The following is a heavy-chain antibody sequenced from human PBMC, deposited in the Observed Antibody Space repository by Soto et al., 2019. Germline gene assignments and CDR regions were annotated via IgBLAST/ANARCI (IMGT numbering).Heavy chain of an antibody. CDR2: INPSGGST. D-gene: IGHD2-2*01. J-gene: IGHJ4*02. Sequence: ASVKVSCKASGYTFTSYYMHWVRQAPGQGLEWMGIINPSGGSTSYAQKFQGRVTMTRDTSTSTVYMELSSLRSEDTAVYYCARDPVGYCSSTSCYNVLFDYWGQGTLVTVSS. CDR1: GYTFTSYY. V-gene: IGHV1-46*03. CDR3: ARDPVGYCSSTSCYNVLFDY.